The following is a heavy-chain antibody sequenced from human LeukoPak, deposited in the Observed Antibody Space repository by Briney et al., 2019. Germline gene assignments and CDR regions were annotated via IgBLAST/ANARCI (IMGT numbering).Heavy chain of an antibody. CDR1: GFTFSSYG. Sequence: GGSLRLSCAASGFTFSSYGMHWVRQAPGKGLEWVAVIWYDGSNKYYADSVKGRFTISRDNSKNTLFLQMNSLRAEDTAVYYCAKGAGSGTYYNNYFDYWGQGTLVTVSS. J-gene: IGHJ4*02. V-gene: IGHV3-30*02. CDR2: IWYDGSNK. CDR3: AKGAGSGTYYNNYFDY. D-gene: IGHD3-10*01.